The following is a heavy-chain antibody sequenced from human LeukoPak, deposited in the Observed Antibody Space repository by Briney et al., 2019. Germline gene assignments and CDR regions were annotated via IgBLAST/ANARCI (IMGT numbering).Heavy chain of an antibody. CDR1: GYTFTGYY. CDR3: ARGWYYDFWSGYGGPYYYYGMDV. D-gene: IGHD3-3*01. V-gene: IGHV1-2*06. J-gene: IGHJ6*02. CDR2: INPNSGGT. Sequence: GASVKVSCKASGYTFTGYYMHWVRQAPGQGLEWMGRINPNSGGTNYAQKFQGRVTMTRDTSISTAYMELSRLRSDDTAVYYCARGWYYDFWSGYGGPYYYYGMDVWGQGTTVTVSS.